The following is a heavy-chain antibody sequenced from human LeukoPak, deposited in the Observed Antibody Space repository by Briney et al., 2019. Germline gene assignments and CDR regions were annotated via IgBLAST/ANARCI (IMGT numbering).Heavy chain of an antibody. J-gene: IGHJ4*02. CDR1: GYTFTSYY. CDR3: ARFKRVGSSGWPLDY. CDR2: INPSGGST. D-gene: IGHD6-19*01. Sequence: ASVKVSCKASGYTFTSYYMHWVRQAPGQGLEWMEIINPSGGSTSYAQKFQGRVTMTRDTSTSTVYMELSSLRSEDTAVYYCARFKRVGSSGWPLDYWGQGTLVTVSS. V-gene: IGHV1-46*01.